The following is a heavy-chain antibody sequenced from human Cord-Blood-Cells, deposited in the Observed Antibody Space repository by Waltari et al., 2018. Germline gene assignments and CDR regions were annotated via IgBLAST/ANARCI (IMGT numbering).Heavy chain of an antibody. CDR3: AKGTGHFDY. V-gene: IGHV3-30*18. CDR2: ISYEGSNK. CDR1: GLPFSSYG. J-gene: IGHJ4*02. Sequence: QVQLVVSGGGVVQPGRSLSISCAALGLPFSSYGMHWVRQAPGKGLEWVAVISYEGSNKYYADSVKGRFTISRDNSKNTLYLQMNSLRAEDTAVYYCAKGTGHFDYWGQGTLVTVSS. D-gene: IGHD7-27*01.